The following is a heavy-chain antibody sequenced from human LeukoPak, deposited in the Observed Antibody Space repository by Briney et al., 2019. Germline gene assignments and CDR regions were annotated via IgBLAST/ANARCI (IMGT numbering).Heavy chain of an antibody. CDR1: GGSISTYY. D-gene: IGHD2-2*01. V-gene: IGHV4-59*01. CDR2: IYSSGST. Sequence: SETLSLTCTVSGGSISTYYWSWIRQPPGKGLEWIGYIYSSGSTNYNPSLKSRVTISVDTSKHQFSLKLSSVTAADTAVYHCARAQLNLVVDSGMDVWGQGTTVTVSS. J-gene: IGHJ6*02. CDR3: ARAQLNLVVDSGMDV.